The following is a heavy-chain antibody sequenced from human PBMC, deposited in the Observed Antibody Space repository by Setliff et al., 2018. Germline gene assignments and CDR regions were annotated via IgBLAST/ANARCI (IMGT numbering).Heavy chain of an antibody. J-gene: IGHJ3*01. Sequence: SLKISCAASRFTFSNYWMSWVRQAPGKGLEWVANIKEDGSEKYYVDSVKGRFTISRDNAKNSLDLQMDSLRAEDTAVYYCVRDRWKVVVNRGDDAFDLWGQGTMVNVSS. CDR2: IKEDGSEK. CDR1: RFTFSNYW. V-gene: IGHV3-7*01. CDR3: VRDRWKVVVNRGDDAFDL. D-gene: IGHD2-15*01.